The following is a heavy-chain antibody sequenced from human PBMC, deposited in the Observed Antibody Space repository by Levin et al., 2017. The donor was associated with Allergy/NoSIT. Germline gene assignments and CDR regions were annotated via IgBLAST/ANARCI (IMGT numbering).Heavy chain of an antibody. J-gene: IGHJ6*02. V-gene: IGHV1-69*01. CDR3: AREFNPPGIAAAGTIDYGMDV. CDR1: GGTFSSYA. Sequence: KISCKASGGTFSSYAISWVRQAPGQGLEWMGGIIPIFGTANYAQKFQGRVTITADESTSTAYMELSSLRSEDTAVYYCAREFNPPGIAAAGTIDYGMDVWGQGTTVTVSS. CDR2: IIPIFGTA. D-gene: IGHD6-13*01.